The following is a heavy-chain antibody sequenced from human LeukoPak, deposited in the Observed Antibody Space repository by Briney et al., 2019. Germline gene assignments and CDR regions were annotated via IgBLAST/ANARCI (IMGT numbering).Heavy chain of an antibody. CDR1: GDSISTSKSY. CDR2: IYYTGNT. D-gene: IGHD2-8*01. V-gene: IGHV4-39*01. CDR3: ARGVLLYGIARPPGDP. Sequence: PSDTLSLTCTVSGDSISTSKSYWGWIRQPPLKGLEWIGSIYYTGNTYYNASLKSRVTISVDTSKNQFSLKLSSVTAADTAVYYRARGVLLYGIARPPGDPWGQGTLVTVSS. J-gene: IGHJ5*02.